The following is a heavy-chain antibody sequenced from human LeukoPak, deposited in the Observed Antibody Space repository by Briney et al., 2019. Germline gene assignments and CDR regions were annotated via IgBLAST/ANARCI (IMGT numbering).Heavy chain of an antibody. Sequence: QTGGSLRLSCAASGFTFSSYGMHWVRQAPGKGLEWVAVIWYDGSNKYYADSVKGRFTISRDNSKNTLYLQMNSLRAEDTAVYYCAREGYYDSSGSHPDYWGQGTLVTVSS. CDR1: GFTFSSYG. CDR3: AREGYYDSSGSHPDY. CDR2: IWYDGSNK. D-gene: IGHD3-22*01. J-gene: IGHJ4*02. V-gene: IGHV3-33*01.